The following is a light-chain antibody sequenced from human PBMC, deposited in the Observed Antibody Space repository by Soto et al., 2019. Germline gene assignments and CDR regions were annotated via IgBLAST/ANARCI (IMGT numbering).Light chain of an antibody. CDR1: QSIDSDC. Sequence: IAVTQSPRTLSLSPGETATLSCSASQSIDSDCLAWYQQRPGQAPRLLIHGSSSRAPGIPDKFSGSGSGTDFTLTITRLEPEDFAIYYCQHYGDSPGYTFGRGTRLEIK. J-gene: IGKJ2*01. V-gene: IGKV3-20*01. CDR3: QHYGDSPGYT. CDR2: GSS.